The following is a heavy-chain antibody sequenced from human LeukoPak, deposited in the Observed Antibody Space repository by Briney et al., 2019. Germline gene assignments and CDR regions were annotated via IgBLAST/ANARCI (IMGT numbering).Heavy chain of an antibody. CDR3: ARAAGYCSGGSCPDY. Sequence: SETLSLTCTVSGGSISSGSYYWSWIRQPAGKGLEWIGRIYTSGSTNYNPSLKSRVTISVDTSKNQFSLKLSSVTAADTAVYYCARAAGYCSGGSCPDYWGQGTLVTVSS. CDR2: IYTSGST. J-gene: IGHJ4*02. D-gene: IGHD2-15*01. CDR1: GGSISSGSYY. V-gene: IGHV4-61*02.